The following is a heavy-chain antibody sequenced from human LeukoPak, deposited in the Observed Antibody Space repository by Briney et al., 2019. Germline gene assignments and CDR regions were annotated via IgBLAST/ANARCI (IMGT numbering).Heavy chain of an antibody. J-gene: IGHJ4*02. CDR2: IYHGDSDT. CDR1: RYSFTSYW. V-gene: IGHV5-51*01. Sequence: GESLKISGKGPRYSFTSYWIGWVRQMPGKGLEWMGIIYHGDSDTRYSPSFQGQVTISADKSISTAYLQWSSLQASDTAMYYCAGGIAVADYFDYWGQGTLVTVSS. CDR3: AGGIAVADYFDY. D-gene: IGHD6-19*01.